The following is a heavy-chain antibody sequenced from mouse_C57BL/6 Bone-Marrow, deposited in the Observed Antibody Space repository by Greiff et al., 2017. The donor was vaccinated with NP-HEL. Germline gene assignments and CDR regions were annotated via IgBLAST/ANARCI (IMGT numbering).Heavy chain of an antibody. J-gene: IGHJ3*01. CDR2: ISNGGGST. D-gene: IGHD1-1*01. CDR1: GFTFSDYY. Sequence: EVHLVESGGGLVQPGGSLKLSCAASGFTFSDYYMYWVRQTPEKRLEWVAYISNGGGSTYYPDTVKGRFTISRDNAKNTLYLQMSRLKSEDTAMYYCARPHGSSYLFAYWGQGTLVTVSA. CDR3: ARPHGSSYLFAY. V-gene: IGHV5-12*01.